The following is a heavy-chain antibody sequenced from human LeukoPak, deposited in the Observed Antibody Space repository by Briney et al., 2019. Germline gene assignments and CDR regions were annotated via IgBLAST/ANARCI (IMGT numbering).Heavy chain of an antibody. D-gene: IGHD6-19*01. CDR1: GFTFSADA. Sequence: PGGSLRLSCAASGFTFSADAITWVRQAPGKGLEWVSAIRGNSERTYYADSVRGRFTISRDNSKDTVYLQISSLRVEDTAVYYCAREQSGTRGWYTVDYWGQGTLVAVSS. CDR3: AREQSGTRGWYTVDY. V-gene: IGHV3-23*01. J-gene: IGHJ4*02. CDR2: IRGNSERT.